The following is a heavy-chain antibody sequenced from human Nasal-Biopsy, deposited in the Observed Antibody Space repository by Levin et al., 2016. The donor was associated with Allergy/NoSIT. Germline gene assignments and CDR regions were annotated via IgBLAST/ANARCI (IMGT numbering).Heavy chain of an antibody. Sequence: ASVKVSCKASGYTFAKYAIHWVRQAPGQGLEWVGWINPGNHNTRYSQKFQGRVSITSDTSANTAYMDLSSLRSDDTAVYYCARNQIIVVRDVSTPVGWFDPWGQGTLVTVSS. J-gene: IGHJ5*02. CDR1: GYTFAKYA. CDR3: ARNQIIVVRDVSTPVGWFDP. D-gene: IGHD3-10*01. CDR2: INPGNHNT. V-gene: IGHV1-3*01.